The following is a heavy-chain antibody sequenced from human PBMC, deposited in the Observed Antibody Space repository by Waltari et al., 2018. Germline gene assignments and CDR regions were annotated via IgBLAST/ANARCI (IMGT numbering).Heavy chain of an antibody. CDR2: IIPRFGTT. Sequence: QVQLVQSGAEVKKPGSSVKVSCKASGDTFRRYAISWVRQAPGQGLGWMGGIIPRFGTTNYAQKFQGRVTMTADEPTSTAYVELSSLKSEDTAVYFCARSYYYDRRANYPSLGAFDSWGQGTLVTVSS. CDR3: ARSYYYDRRANYPSLGAFDS. J-gene: IGHJ4*02. V-gene: IGHV1-69*12. D-gene: IGHD3-22*01. CDR1: GDTFRRYA.